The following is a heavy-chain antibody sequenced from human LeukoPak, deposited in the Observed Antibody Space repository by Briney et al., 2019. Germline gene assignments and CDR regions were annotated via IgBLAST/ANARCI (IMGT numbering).Heavy chain of an antibody. Sequence: SETLSLTCTVSGGSISHYYWSWIRQPPGKGLEWIGEINHSGSTNYNPSLKSRVTISVDTSKNQFSLKLSSVTAADTAVYYCARHSSIPFYYYYMDVWGKGTTVTISS. D-gene: IGHD2-2*01. CDR1: GGSISHYY. J-gene: IGHJ6*03. CDR2: INHSGST. V-gene: IGHV4-34*01. CDR3: ARHSSIPFYYYYMDV.